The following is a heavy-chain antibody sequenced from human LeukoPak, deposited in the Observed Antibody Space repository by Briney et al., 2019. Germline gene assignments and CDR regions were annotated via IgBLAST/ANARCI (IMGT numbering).Heavy chain of an antibody. CDR2: ISRGGNSV. J-gene: IGHJ4*02. CDR1: GFTFSSYS. V-gene: IGHV3-21*04. CDR3: ARDQYLDC. Sequence: GGSLRLSCAASGFTFSSYSMNWVRQAPGTGLEWVSSISRGGNSVYYADSVRGRFTISRDNAKNSLYLQMNSLRAEDTALYYCARDQYLDCRGQGTLVTVSS.